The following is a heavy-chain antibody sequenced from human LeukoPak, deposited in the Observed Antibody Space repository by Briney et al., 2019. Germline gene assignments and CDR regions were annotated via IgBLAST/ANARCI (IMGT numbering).Heavy chain of an antibody. Sequence: SETLSLTCAVYGGSFSGYYWSWIRQPPGKGLEWIGEINHSGSTNYNPSLKGRVTISVDTSKNQFSLKLSSVTAADTAVYYCARGGTLDYYDSSANDFDYWGQGTLVTVSS. CDR2: INHSGST. V-gene: IGHV4-34*01. D-gene: IGHD3-22*01. J-gene: IGHJ4*02. CDR1: GGSFSGYY. CDR3: ARGGTLDYYDSSANDFDY.